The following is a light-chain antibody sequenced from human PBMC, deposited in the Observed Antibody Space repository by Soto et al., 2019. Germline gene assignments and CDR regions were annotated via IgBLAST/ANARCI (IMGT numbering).Light chain of an antibody. CDR3: QQRYNWLT. Sequence: EVVMTQSPATLSVSPGEGVTLSCRARQTVSAYLAWYQHKPGQAPRLLIYGASNRATGIPARFSGSGSGTDFTLTISSLEPEDSAVYYCQQRYNWLTFGGGTKVDIK. V-gene: IGKV3-11*01. CDR1: QTVSAY. CDR2: GAS. J-gene: IGKJ4*01.